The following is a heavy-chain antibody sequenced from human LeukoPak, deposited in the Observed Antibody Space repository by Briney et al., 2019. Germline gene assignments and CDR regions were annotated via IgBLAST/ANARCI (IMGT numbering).Heavy chain of an antibody. V-gene: IGHV3-15*01. CDR1: GFTFSNAW. Sequence: GGSLRLSCAASGFTFSNAWMSWVRQAPGKGLEWGGRIKSKTDGGTTDYAAPVKGRFTISRDDSKNTLYLQMNSLKTEDTAVYYCTTVLLWFGELFYWGQRTLVTVSS. CDR2: IKSKTDGGTT. CDR3: TTVLLWFGELFY. D-gene: IGHD3-10*01. J-gene: IGHJ4*02.